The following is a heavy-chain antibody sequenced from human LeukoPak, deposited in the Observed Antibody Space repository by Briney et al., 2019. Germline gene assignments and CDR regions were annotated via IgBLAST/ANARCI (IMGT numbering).Heavy chain of an antibody. Sequence: GGSLRLSCAASGFTFSSYWMSWVRQAPGKGLEWVANIKQDGSEKYYVDSVKGRFTISRDNAKNSLYLQMNSLRAEDTAVYYCAREDSTIFGVVIIPYNYFDYWGQGTLVTVSS. J-gene: IGHJ4*02. V-gene: IGHV3-7*01. D-gene: IGHD3-3*01. CDR1: GFTFSSYW. CDR3: AREDSTIFGVVIIPYNYFDY. CDR2: IKQDGSEK.